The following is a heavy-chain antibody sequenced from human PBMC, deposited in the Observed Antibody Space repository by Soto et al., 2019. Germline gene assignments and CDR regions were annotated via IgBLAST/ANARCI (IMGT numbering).Heavy chain of an antibody. CDR2: IYYSGST. J-gene: IGHJ5*02. D-gene: IGHD6-13*01. CDR3: ARWVRQLSAYWFDP. V-gene: IGHV4-30-4*01. Sequence: SETLSLTCTVSGSSISSGDYYWSWIRQPPGKGLEWIGYIYYSGSTYYNPSLKSRVTISVDTSKNQFSLKLSSVTAADTAVYYCARWVRQLSAYWFDPWGQGTLVTVSS. CDR1: GSSISSGDYY.